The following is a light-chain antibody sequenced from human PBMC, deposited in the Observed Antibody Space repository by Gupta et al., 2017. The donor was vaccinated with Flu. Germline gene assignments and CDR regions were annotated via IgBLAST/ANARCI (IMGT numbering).Light chain of an antibody. CDR1: QSVSSSY. CDR2: GAS. Sequence: EIVLTHSPGTLSLSPGERATLSCRASQSVSSSYLAWYQQKPGQAPRLLIYGASSRATGIPDRFSGSGSGTDFTLTINRLEPEDFAVYYCQHYGSSPRTFGQGTXVEIK. V-gene: IGKV3-20*01. J-gene: IGKJ1*01. CDR3: QHYGSSPRT.